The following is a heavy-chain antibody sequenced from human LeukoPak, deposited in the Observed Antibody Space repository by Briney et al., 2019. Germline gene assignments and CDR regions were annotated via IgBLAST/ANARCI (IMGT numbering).Heavy chain of an antibody. CDR3: ARETRGAVGSY. Sequence: PGGSLRLSCAASVYTLSTHWMSWFRQSPGKGLESVASLEQDGGGKYYVDSVKGRFTISRDSAKNSVYLQMNSLRPEDTAVYYCARETRGAVGSYWGQGTLVTVSS. D-gene: IGHD6-19*01. CDR1: VYTLSTHW. V-gene: IGHV3-7*05. CDR2: LEQDGGGK. J-gene: IGHJ4*02.